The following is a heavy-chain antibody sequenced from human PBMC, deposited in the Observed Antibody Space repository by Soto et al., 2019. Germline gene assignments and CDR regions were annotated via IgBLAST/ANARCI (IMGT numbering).Heavy chain of an antibody. CDR1: GFTSSGSA. D-gene: IGHD2-2*01. CDR3: TSPGYCSSASCPGPVYYYYGMDV. Sequence: GGSLRLSCAASGFTSSGSAMHWVRQASGEGLEWVGRIRSKANSYATAYAASVKGRFTISRDDSKNTAYLQMNSLKTEDTAVYYCTSPGYCSSASCPGPVYYYYGMDVWGQGTTVTVSS. CDR2: IRSKANSYAT. J-gene: IGHJ6*02. V-gene: IGHV3-73*01.